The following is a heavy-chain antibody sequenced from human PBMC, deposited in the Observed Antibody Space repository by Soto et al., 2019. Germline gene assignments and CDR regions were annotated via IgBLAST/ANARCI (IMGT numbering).Heavy chain of an antibody. CDR1: GGSISSGGYY. CDR2: IYYSGST. Sequence: SETLSLTCTVSGGSISSGGYYWSWIRQHPGKRLECVGYIYYSGSTYNNPSLKSRVTISVYTSKNQFYLLLRSVTAADTAVYYCARGDTNEYSNCFFRFDPWGQGTLVTVSS. V-gene: IGHV4-31*03. CDR3: ARGDTNEYSNCFFRFDP. J-gene: IGHJ5*02. D-gene: IGHD4-4*01.